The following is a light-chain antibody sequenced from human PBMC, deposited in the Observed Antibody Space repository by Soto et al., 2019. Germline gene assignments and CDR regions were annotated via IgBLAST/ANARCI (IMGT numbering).Light chain of an antibody. CDR1: SSDVGGYNF. CDR2: EVS. CDR3: SSYTTSTTVV. V-gene: IGLV2-14*03. Sequence: QSVLTQPASVFGSPGQSITFSCTGTSSDVGGYNFVSWYQQHPGKAPKLMIYEVSSRPSGVSNRFSGSKSGNTASLTISGLQPEDEADYYCSSYTTSTTVVLGTGTKV. J-gene: IGLJ1*01.